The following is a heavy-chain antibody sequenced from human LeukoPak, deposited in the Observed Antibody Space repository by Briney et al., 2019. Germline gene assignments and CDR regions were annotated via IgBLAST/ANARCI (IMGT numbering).Heavy chain of an antibody. V-gene: IGHV5-51*01. CDR2: IYPSDSDT. J-gene: IGHJ4*02. D-gene: IGHD6-6*01. CDR3: ARHTKYSSSSRVFEY. CDR1: GYSLTTYW. Sequence: GESLKISCKGSGYSLTTYWIGWVRQMPGKGLEWMGIIYPSDSDTRYSPSFQGQVTISADKSISTAYQQWSSLKASDTAMYYCARHTKYSSSSRVFEYWGQGTLVTVSS.